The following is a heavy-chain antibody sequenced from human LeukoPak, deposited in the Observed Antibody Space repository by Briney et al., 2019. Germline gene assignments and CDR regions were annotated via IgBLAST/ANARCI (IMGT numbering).Heavy chain of an antibody. Sequence: PSETLSLTCAVYGGSFSDYYWSWIRQPPGRGLEWIGEINHSGSTNCNPSLKSRVTMAVDTSKKQFSLKLTSVTAADTAVYYCARVGCASSAIYFQQWGQGTLVSVSS. CDR1: GGSFSDYY. CDR3: ARVGCASSAIYFQQ. V-gene: IGHV4-34*01. J-gene: IGHJ1*01. CDR2: INHSGST. D-gene: IGHD2-15*01.